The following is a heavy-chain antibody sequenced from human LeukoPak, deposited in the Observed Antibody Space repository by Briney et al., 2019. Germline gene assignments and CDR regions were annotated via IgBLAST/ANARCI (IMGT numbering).Heavy chain of an antibody. V-gene: IGHV3-30*02. D-gene: IGHD2-8*02. Sequence: GGSLRLSCAASGFTFSRNAIHWVRQGPGKGLEWASYIAHHGSNKYYADSVKGRFTISRDDSKRTLYLQMNSLRADDTAVYYCAKDGSWSCTDWGQGTLVTVSS. J-gene: IGHJ4*02. CDR1: GFTFSRNA. CDR3: AKDGSWSCTD. CDR2: IAHHGSNK.